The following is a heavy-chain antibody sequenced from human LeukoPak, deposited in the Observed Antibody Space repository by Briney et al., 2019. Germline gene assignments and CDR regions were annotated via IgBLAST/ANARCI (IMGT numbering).Heavy chain of an antibody. D-gene: IGHD6-6*01. CDR2: ISGSSSYI. Sequence: GGSLRLSCAASGFTFSNYSMNWVRQAPGKGLEWVSSISGSSSYIYYADSVKGRFIISRDNAKNSLYLQMNSLRAEDTAVYYCASGYSYSSSSPGYFDYWGQGTLVTVSS. CDR1: GFTFSNYS. J-gene: IGHJ4*03. V-gene: IGHV3-21*01. CDR3: ASGYSYSSSSPGYFDY.